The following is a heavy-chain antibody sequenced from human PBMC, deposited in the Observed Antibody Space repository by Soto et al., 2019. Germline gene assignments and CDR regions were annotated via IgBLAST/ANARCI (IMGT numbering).Heavy chain of an antibody. D-gene: IGHD3-10*01. J-gene: IGHJ4*02. V-gene: IGHV4-31*03. CDR3: ARGVTMVRGVIHTPYFDY. Sequence: QVQLQESGPGLVKPSQTLSLTCTVSGGSISSGGYYWSWIRQHPGKGLEWIGYIYYSGSTYYNPSLQSRVTISVDTSKNQFSLKLSSVTAADTAVYYCARGVTMVRGVIHTPYFDYWGPGTLVTVSS. CDR1: GGSISSGGYY. CDR2: IYYSGST.